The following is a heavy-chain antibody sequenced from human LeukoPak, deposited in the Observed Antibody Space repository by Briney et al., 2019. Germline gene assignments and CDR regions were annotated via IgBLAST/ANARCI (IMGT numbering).Heavy chain of an antibody. Sequence: ASVTVSCKTSGFTFTNYGISWVRQAPGHGPEWMGWISAYNGDTKYAQKLQGRVTVTTDTSMTTAYMELRSLRSDDTAVYYCARAGAMIHNWFDPWGQGTLVTVSS. J-gene: IGHJ5*02. V-gene: IGHV1-18*01. CDR1: GFTFTNYG. CDR2: ISAYNGDT. CDR3: ARAGAMIHNWFDP. D-gene: IGHD3-22*01.